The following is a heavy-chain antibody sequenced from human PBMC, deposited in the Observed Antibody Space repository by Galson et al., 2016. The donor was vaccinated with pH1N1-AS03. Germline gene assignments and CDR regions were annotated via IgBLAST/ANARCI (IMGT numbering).Heavy chain of an antibody. Sequence: SLRLSCAASSGYVMNWVRQAPGKGLEWVSGISVSGSDTYYVDSVKGRFTISGDNSKNTLFLQMDSLRAEDTALYYCTAGHYTNFWGQGTLVTVSS. D-gene: IGHD3-3*01. CDR1: SGYV. J-gene: IGHJ4*01. CDR3: TAGHYTNF. V-gene: IGHV3-23*01. CDR2: ISVSGSDT.